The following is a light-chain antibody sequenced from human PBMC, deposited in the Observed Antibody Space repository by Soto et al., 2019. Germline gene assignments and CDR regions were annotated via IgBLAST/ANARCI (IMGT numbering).Light chain of an antibody. V-gene: IGLV1-44*01. CDR2: DSN. Sequence: QLVLTQPPSASGTPGQRVTISCSGSSSNIGSHTVNWYQQLPGTAPKLLIYDSNQRPSGVPDRFSGSKSGTSASLAISGLQSEDEADYYCAAWDDSLNGVVFGGGTKLTVL. J-gene: IGLJ2*01. CDR3: AAWDDSLNGVV. CDR1: SSNIGSHT.